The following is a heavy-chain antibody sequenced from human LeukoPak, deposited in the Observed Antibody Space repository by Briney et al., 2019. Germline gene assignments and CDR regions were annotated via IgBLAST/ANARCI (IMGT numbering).Heavy chain of an antibody. Sequence: SETLSLTCTVSGGSISSSSYYLGWIRQPPGKGLEWIGSIYYSGSTYYNPSLKSRVTISVDTSKNQFSLKLSSVTAADTAVYYCARQRGYGDYLFDYWGQGTLVTVSS. CDR2: IYYSGST. D-gene: IGHD4-17*01. V-gene: IGHV4-39*01. CDR1: GGSISSSSYY. J-gene: IGHJ4*02. CDR3: ARQRGYGDYLFDY.